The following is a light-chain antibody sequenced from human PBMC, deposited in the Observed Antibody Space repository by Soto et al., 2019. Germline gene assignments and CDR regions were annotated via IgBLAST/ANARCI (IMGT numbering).Light chain of an antibody. J-gene: IGLJ1*01. CDR2: DVN. V-gene: IGLV2-14*01. CDR3: SSYTSSSTRV. Sequence: QPALTQPASVSGSPGQSITISCIGTSSDVGRYNYVSWYQQHPGQAPRLMIYDVNNRPSGVSNRFSGSKSDNTASLTISGLQAEDEADYYCSSYTSSSTRVFGTGTKVTVL. CDR1: SSDVGRYNY.